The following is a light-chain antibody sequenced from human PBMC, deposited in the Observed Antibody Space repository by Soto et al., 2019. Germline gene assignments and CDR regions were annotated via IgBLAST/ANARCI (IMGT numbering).Light chain of an antibody. J-gene: IGKJ5*01. Sequence: EIVLTQSPGTLSLSPGERATLSCRASQSVSSSYLACYKQKPRQAPRRLIYGASSRATGIPDRVSGGVCGADFSLSICRQEPEEFVLYYSEHYGVSLITFGQGTQLDIK. CDR2: GAS. CDR1: QSVSSSY. CDR3: EHYGVSLIT. V-gene: IGKV3-20*01.